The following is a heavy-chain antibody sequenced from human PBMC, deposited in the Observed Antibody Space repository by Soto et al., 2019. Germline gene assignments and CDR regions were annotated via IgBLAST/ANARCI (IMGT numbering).Heavy chain of an antibody. CDR3: ARQGGYYYSGMDV. V-gene: IGHV5-10-1*03. J-gene: IGHJ6*02. CDR1: GYSFNTYW. CDR2: IDPGDSNT. Sequence: EVQLVQSGAEVKKPGESLTISCKTSGYSFNTYWISWVRQVPGTGLEWMGRIDPGDSNTNYSPSFQGHVTLSVDKSIGTAYLQWSSLKDSDTATYYCARQGGYYYSGMDVWCQGTAVTVSS. D-gene: IGHD2-15*01.